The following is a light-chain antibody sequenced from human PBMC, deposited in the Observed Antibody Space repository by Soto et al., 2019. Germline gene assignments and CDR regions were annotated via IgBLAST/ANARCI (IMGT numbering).Light chain of an antibody. CDR3: SSYAGSYRV. V-gene: IGLV2-8*01. CDR2: EAT. CDR1: SNDVGGYNY. Sequence: QSALTQPPSASGSPGQSVTISCTGTSNDVGGYNYVSWYQQHPGKAPKLMIYEATKRPSGVPDRFSGSKSGNTASLTVSGLQAEDEADYYCSSYAGSYRVFGTGTQLTVL. J-gene: IGLJ1*01.